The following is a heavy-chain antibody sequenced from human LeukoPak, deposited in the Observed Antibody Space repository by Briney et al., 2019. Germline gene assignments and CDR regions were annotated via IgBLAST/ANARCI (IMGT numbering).Heavy chain of an antibody. Sequence: PSETLSLTCTVSGGSISSYYWSWIRQPPGKGLEWIGYIYYSGSTNYNPSLKSRVTISVDTSKNQFSLKLSSVTAADTAVYYCAREGRGITMIEWGQGTLVTVSS. J-gene: IGHJ4*02. CDR3: AREGRGITMIE. V-gene: IGHV4-59*01. CDR1: GGSISSYY. CDR2: IYYSGST. D-gene: IGHD3-22*01.